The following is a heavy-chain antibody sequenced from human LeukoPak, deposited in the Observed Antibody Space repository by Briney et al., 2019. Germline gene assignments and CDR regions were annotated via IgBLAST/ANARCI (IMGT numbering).Heavy chain of an antibody. CDR3: ARAERYCSGGSCYNFDI. CDR1: GFTFSSYG. D-gene: IGHD2-15*01. J-gene: IGHJ3*02. CDR2: IWYDGSNK. V-gene: IGHV3-33*01. Sequence: GRSLRLSCAASGFTFSSYGRHGVRQAPGKGLEGVAVIWYDGSNKYYADSVKGRFTISRDNSKNTLYLQMNSLRAEDTAVYYCARAERYCSGGSCYNFDIWGQGTMVTVSS.